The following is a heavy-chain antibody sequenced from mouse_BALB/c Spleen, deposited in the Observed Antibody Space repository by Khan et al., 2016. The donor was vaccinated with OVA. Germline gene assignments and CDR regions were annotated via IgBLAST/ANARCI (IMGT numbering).Heavy chain of an antibody. CDR1: GYTFTSYW. CDR3: RCWIDWLSY. V-gene: IGHV1S22*01. J-gene: IGHJ3*01. CDR2: IYPGSGST. Sequence: LQQPGSELVRSGASVKLSCKASGYTFTSYWMHWVKQRPGQGLEWIGDIYPGSGSTNYDEKFKSKATLTVDTSSSTAYMQLSSLTSEDSAVYYCRCWIDWLSYWGQETLVTVSA.